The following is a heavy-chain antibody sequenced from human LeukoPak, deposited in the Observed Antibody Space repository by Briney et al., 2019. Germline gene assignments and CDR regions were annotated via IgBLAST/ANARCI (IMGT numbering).Heavy chain of an antibody. CDR2: ISYIGST. V-gene: IGHV4-59*11. J-gene: IGHJ4*02. CDR1: TDSFSSHY. D-gene: IGHD5-18*01. CDR3: ARGGRQLWLLY. Sequence: SSETLSLTCAVSTDSFSSHYWSWVRQPPGKGLEWIGYISYIGSTNYNPSLKSRVTISIDTSKNQFSLRLRSVTAADTAVYYCARGGRQLWLLYWGQGTLVTVSS.